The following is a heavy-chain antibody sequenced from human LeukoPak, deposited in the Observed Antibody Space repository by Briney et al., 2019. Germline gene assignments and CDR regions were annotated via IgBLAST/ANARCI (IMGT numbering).Heavy chain of an antibody. J-gene: IGHJ4*02. CDR3: ARRAYGIDY. CDR1: GFSLSSYA. Sequence: GGSLRLSCTVSGFSLSSYALSWVRRAPGKGLEWVSATSSSDAGKYYADSVKGRFTISRDNSKNTLYLQMNSLKAEDTAVYYCARRAYGIDYWGQGTLVTVSS. V-gene: IGHV3-23*01. CDR2: TSSSDAGK. D-gene: IGHD4-17*01.